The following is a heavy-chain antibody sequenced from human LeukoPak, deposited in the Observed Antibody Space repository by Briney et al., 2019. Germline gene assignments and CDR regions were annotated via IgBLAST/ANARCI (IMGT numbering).Heavy chain of an antibody. V-gene: IGHV3-23*01. D-gene: IGHD1-1*01. CDR3: AQKVTGWNRPLDS. Sequence: GGSLRLSCAASGFTFSSYALSWVRQAPGKGLEWVSAISVSGDRTYYADSVKGRFTISRDNSKNTLYLQMNSLRAEDTAVYYCAQKVTGWNRPLDSWGQGTLVTVSS. CDR2: ISVSGDRT. J-gene: IGHJ4*02. CDR1: GFTFSSYA.